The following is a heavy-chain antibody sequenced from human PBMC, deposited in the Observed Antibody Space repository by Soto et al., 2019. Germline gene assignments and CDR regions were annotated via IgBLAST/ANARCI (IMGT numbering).Heavy chain of an antibody. Sequence: QVQLVESGGGVVQPGRSLRLSCAASRFTFSAYGMHWVRQAPGKGLEWVALISSDGTNKYYLDSVKGRFTISRDNSKNTLYLQMNSLRAEDTAVYYCAKEVLISGNSFDYWGQGTLVTVSS. D-gene: IGHD3-22*01. J-gene: IGHJ4*02. CDR2: ISSDGTNK. CDR3: AKEVLISGNSFDY. V-gene: IGHV3-30*18. CDR1: RFTFSAYG.